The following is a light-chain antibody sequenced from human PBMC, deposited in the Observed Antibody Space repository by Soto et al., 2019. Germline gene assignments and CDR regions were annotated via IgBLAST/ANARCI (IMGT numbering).Light chain of an antibody. J-gene: IGLJ3*02. CDR1: SSNIGAGYD. CDR2: GNS. Sequence: QSVLTQPPSVSGAPGQRVTISCTGSSSNIGAGYDVHWYQQLPGTAPKLLIYGNSNRPSGVPDRFSGSKSGTSASLAIPGLKAEDEADYYCQSYDSSLSALFGGGTKLTVL. V-gene: IGLV1-40*01. CDR3: QSYDSSLSAL.